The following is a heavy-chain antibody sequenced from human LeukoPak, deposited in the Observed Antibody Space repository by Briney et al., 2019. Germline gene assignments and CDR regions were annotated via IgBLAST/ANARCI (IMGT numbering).Heavy chain of an antibody. CDR1: GSISGYY. V-gene: IGHV4-4*09. Sequence: SETLSLTCTVSGSISGYYWSWIRQPPGKGLEWIGYIYTSGSTNYNPSLESRVILSVDTSKNQFSLDLSSVTAADTAVYYCARQKCTSTSCLTKNAFDIWGQGTMVTVSS. CDR2: IYTSGST. J-gene: IGHJ3*02. D-gene: IGHD2-2*01. CDR3: ARQKCTSTSCLTKNAFDI.